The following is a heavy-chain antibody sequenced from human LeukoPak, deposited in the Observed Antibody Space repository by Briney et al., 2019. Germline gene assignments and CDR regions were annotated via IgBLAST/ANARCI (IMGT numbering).Heavy chain of an antibody. Sequence: PGGSLRLSCAASGFTFDDYAMHWVRQAPGKGLEWVSGISGSGSSTYYVDSVKGRFTISRDNSKNTLYLQMNSLRAEDTAVYYCAKDDRSGGNAGRSEYWGQGTLVTVSS. CDR3: AKDDRSGGNAGRSEY. CDR2: ISGSGSST. V-gene: IGHV3-23*01. J-gene: IGHJ4*02. D-gene: IGHD4-23*01. CDR1: GFTFDDYA.